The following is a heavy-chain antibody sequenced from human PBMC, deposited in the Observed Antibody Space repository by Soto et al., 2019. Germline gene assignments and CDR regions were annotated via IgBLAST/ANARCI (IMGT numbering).Heavy chain of an antibody. V-gene: IGHV4-34*01. CDR1: GGSFSGYY. J-gene: IGHJ5*02. Sequence: SETLSLTFAVYGGSFSGYYWSWIRQPPGKGLEWIGEINHSGSTNYNPSLKSRVTISVDTSKNQFSLKLSSVTAADTAVYYCGGRPAAAGTGNHFDPWGQGTLVTVSS. CDR2: INHSGST. D-gene: IGHD6-13*01. CDR3: GGRPAAAGTGNHFDP.